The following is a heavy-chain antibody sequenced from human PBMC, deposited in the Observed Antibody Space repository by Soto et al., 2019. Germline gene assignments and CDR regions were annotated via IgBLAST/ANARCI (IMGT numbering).Heavy chain of an antibody. D-gene: IGHD2-21*01. J-gene: IGHJ4*02. CDR1: GFTFSSYA. CDR3: ARASWKFVDPYHFDF. V-gene: IGHV3-30-3*01. CDR2: ISYDGSNK. Sequence: GGSLRLSCAASGFTFSSYAMHWVRQAPGKGLEWVAVISYDGSNKYYADSVKGRFTISRDNSKNTLYLQMNSPRAEDTAVYYCARASWKFVDPYHFDFWGQGTLVTVSS.